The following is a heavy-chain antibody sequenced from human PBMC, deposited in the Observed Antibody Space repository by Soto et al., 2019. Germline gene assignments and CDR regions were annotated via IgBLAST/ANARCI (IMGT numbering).Heavy chain of an antibody. CDR3: ARHYYHESSRYRPFDY. CDR2: IKQDGSEE. V-gene: IGHV3-7*05. Sequence: GGSLRLSCAASGFSLNNYWMSWVRQAPGKGLDWVASIKQDGSEESYVDSVKGRFTISREDAKNSLYLQMNSLRAEDTAVYYCARHYYHESSRYRPFDYWGQGALVTVSS. D-gene: IGHD3-22*01. CDR1: GFSLNNYW. J-gene: IGHJ4*02.